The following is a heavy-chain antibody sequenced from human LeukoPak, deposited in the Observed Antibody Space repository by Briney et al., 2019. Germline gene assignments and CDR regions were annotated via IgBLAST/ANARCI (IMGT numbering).Heavy chain of an antibody. J-gene: IGHJ4*02. V-gene: IGHV4-31*03. CDR1: GDSISSDAFY. CDR2: TYYSGST. CDR3: ARGVSVYYDSSGYYYFDY. Sequence: SETLSLTCTVSGDSISSDAFYWSWVRQHPGKGLEWIGYTYYSGSTSYNPSLKSRPTISVDTPKNQFSLKLRSVTAADTAVYYCARGVSVYYDSSGYYYFDYWGQGTLVTVSS. D-gene: IGHD3-22*01.